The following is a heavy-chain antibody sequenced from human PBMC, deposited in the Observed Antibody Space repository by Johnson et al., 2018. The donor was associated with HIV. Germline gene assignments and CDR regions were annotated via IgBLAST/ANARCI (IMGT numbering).Heavy chain of an antibody. CDR2: IWYDGSKK. J-gene: IGHJ3*02. CDR1: GFTFSSYG. CDR3: ARLTGDEAFDI. V-gene: IGHV3-33*03. D-gene: IGHD7-27*01. Sequence: QVQLVESGGGVVQPGRSLRLSCAASGFTFSSYGMHWVRQAPGKGLEWVAVIWYDGSKKYYADSVKGRFSISRDNAKNSLYLQMNSLRAEDTAVYYCARLTGDEAFDIWGQGTMVTVSS.